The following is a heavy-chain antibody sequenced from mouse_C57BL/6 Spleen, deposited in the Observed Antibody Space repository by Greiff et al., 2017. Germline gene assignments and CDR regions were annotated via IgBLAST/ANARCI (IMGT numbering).Heavy chain of an antibody. D-gene: IGHD2-4*01. CDR3: SMYDYDGGFAY. Sequence: QVQLQQSGAELARPGASVKLSCKASGYTFTSYGISWVKQRTGQGLEWIGEIYPRSGNTYYNEKFKGKATLTADKSSSTAYMKLRSLTSEDSAVYFCSMYDYDGGFAYWGQGTLVTVSA. CDR2: IYPRSGNT. V-gene: IGHV1-81*01. J-gene: IGHJ3*01. CDR1: GYTFTSYG.